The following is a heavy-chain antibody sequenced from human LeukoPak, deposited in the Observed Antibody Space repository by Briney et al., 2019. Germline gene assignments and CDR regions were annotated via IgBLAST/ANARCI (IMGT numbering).Heavy chain of an antibody. CDR1: GFTFSSYE. CDR3: AELGIAMIGGV. D-gene: IGHD3-10*02. Sequence: GGSLRLSCAASGFTFSSYEMNWVRQAPGKGLEWASYISSSGSTIYYADSVKGRFTISRDNAKNSLYLQMNSLRAEDTAVYYCAELGIAMIGGVWGKGTTVTISS. J-gene: IGHJ6*04. CDR2: ISSSGSTI. V-gene: IGHV3-48*03.